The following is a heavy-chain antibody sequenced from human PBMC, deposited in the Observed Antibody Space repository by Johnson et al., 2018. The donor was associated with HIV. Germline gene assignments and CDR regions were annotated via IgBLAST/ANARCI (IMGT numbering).Heavy chain of an antibody. CDR1: GFTFSNAW. CDR2: ITSKTDGGTT. Sequence: VQLVESGGGLVKPGGSLRLSCTVSGFTFSNAWMNWVRQAPRKGLEWVGRITSKTDGGTTDYAAPVKGRFNISRDDSKNTLYPQMNSLKSEDTAVYYCTTDRVGSGSHDAFDIWGQGTMVTVSS. V-gene: IGHV3-15*01. D-gene: IGHD1-26*01. CDR3: TTDRVGSGSHDAFDI. J-gene: IGHJ3*02.